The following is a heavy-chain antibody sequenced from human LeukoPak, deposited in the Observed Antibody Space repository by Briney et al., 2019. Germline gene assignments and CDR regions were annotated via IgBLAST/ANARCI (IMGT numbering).Heavy chain of an antibody. CDR2: IIPIFGTA. V-gene: IGHV1-69*06. J-gene: IGHJ6*03. D-gene: IGHD6-13*01. CDR3: ARDAPDSIAAAGTEYYYYYYMDV. CDR1: GGTFSSYA. Sequence: ASVKVSCKASGGTFSSYAISWVRQAPGQGLEWMGRIIPIFGTANYAQKFQGRVTITADKSTSTAYMELSSLRSEDTAVYYCARDAPDSIAAAGTEYYYYYYMDVRGKGTTVTVSS.